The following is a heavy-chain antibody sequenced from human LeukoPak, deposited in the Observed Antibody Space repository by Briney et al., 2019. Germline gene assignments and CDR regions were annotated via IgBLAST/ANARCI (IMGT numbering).Heavy chain of an antibody. CDR1: GGTFSSYA. D-gene: IGHD3-22*01. CDR2: IIPIFGTA. J-gene: IGHJ4*02. Sequence: GASVKVSCKASGGTFSSYAISWVRQAPGQGLEWMGGIIPIFGTANYAQKFQGRVTITADRSTSTAYMELSSLRSEDTAVYYCASSGRKDYYDSSGYPHWGQGTLVTVSS. CDR3: ASSGRKDYYDSSGYPH. V-gene: IGHV1-69*06.